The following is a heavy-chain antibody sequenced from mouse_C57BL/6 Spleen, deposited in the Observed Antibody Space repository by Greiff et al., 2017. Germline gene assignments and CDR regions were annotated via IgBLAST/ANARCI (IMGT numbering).Heavy chain of an antibody. V-gene: IGHV1-64*01. CDR2: IHPNSGST. J-gene: IGHJ2*01. D-gene: IGHD1-1*01. CDR1: GYTFTSYW. CDR3: ARRWEITTVLPFDY. Sequence: QVQLQQPGAELVKPGASVKLSCKASGYTFTSYWMHWVKQRPGQGLEWIGMIHPNSGSTNYNEKFKSKATLTVDKSSSTAYMQLSSLTSEDSAVYYGARRWEITTVLPFDYWGQGTTLTVSS.